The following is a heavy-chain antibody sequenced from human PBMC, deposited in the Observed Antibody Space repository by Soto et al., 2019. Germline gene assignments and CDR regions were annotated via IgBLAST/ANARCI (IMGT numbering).Heavy chain of an antibody. D-gene: IGHD3-10*01. CDR2: ISAYNGNT. J-gene: IGHJ4*02. Sequence: QVPLVQSGAEVKKPGASVKVSCKTSGYTFTNSGLNWVRQAPGQGLEWMGWISAYNGNTNYAQRLQDRVTMTRDTSTSTAYMELRSLRSDDTAVYFCARGTGVPSSFDSWGQGTLVTVSS. CDR1: GYTFTNSG. V-gene: IGHV1-18*01. CDR3: ARGTGVPSSFDS.